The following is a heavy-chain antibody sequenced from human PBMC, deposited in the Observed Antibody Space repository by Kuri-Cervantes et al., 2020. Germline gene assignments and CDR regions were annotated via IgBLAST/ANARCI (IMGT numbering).Heavy chain of an antibody. Sequence: GGSLRLSCAASGFTFDDYAMHWVRQAPGKGLEWVSGISWNSGSIGYADSVKGRFTISRDNAKNSLYLQMNSLRAEDTALYYCAKDLSSGLFNYWGQGTLVPSPQ. V-gene: IGHV3-9*01. CDR2: ISWNSGSI. CDR3: AKDLSSGLFNY. CDR1: GFTFDDYA. J-gene: IGHJ4*02. D-gene: IGHD6-19*01.